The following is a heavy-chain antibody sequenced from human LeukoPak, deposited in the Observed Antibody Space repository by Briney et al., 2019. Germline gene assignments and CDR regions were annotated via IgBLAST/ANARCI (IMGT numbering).Heavy chain of an antibody. CDR3: ARDSGYGTVDY. CDR1: GGSISSGGYY. V-gene: IGHV4-31*03. D-gene: IGHD2-8*02. CDR2: IYYSGST. Sequence: PSETLSLTCTVSGGSISSGGYYWSWIRQHPGKGLEWIGYIYYSGSTYYNPSLKSRVTISVDTSKNQFSLKLSSVTAADTAVYYRARDSGYGTVDYWGQGTLVTVSS. J-gene: IGHJ4*02.